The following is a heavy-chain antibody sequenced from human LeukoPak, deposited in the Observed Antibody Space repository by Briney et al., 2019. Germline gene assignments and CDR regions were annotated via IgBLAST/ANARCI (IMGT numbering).Heavy chain of an antibody. D-gene: IGHD4-17*01. V-gene: IGHV3-48*02. CDR2: ISSSGATI. J-gene: IGHJ4*02. Sequence: GGSLRLSCAASGFTFSHHSMTWVRQAPGKGLEWISYISSSGATIYYADSVKGRFTVSRDNAETSLYLQMHGLRDEDTALYYCARDLYGDYVPDSWGQGTLVTVS. CDR3: ARDLYGDYVPDS. CDR1: GFTFSHHS.